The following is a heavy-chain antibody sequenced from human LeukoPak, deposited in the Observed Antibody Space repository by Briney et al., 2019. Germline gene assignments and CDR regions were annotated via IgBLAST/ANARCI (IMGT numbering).Heavy chain of an antibody. V-gene: IGHV4-59*01. CDR3: ARGHWYFDL. Sequence: SETLSFNCTVSAGSISSYYWSWLRPPPGQGLKGIGYIYYSGSTNYNPSLKSRVTISVDTSKNQFSLKLSSVTAADTAVYYCARGHWYFDLWGRGTLVTVSS. J-gene: IGHJ2*01. CDR2: IYYSGST. CDR1: AGSISSYY.